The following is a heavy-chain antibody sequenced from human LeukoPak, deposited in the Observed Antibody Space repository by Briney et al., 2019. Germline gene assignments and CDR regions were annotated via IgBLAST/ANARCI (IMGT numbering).Heavy chain of an antibody. CDR3: ARADQGFLEGLLKGGGLDS. J-gene: IGHJ4*02. Sequence: GGPLRHSRAPSVFTFCISWMTWVRPAPGKGRGWRANIKKDVGERYSVDSVRGRFTISRDNAKNSLFLQMNSLRVEDTAVYYCARADQGFLEGLLKGGGLDSWGEGILVTVSS. V-gene: IGHV3-7*01. CDR1: VFTFCISW. CDR2: IKKDVGER. D-gene: IGHD3-3*01.